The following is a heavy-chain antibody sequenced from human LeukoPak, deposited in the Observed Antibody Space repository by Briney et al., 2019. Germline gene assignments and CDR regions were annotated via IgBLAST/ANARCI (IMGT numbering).Heavy chain of an antibody. Sequence: PGGSLRLSCAASGFTFNNYWMIWVPQAPGKGLEWVGNIKQDGSEKRYADSVRGRFSISRDNAQTSLYLQMNSLRAEDTAVYYCARASDPWLQLTWGQGTLVTVSS. CDR1: GFTFNNYW. CDR2: IKQDGSEK. J-gene: IGHJ5*02. V-gene: IGHV3-7*05. CDR3: ARASDPWLQLT. D-gene: IGHD5-24*01.